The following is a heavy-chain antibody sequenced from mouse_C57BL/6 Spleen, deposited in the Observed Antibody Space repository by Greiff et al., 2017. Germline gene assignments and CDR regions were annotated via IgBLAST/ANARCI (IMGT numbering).Heavy chain of an antibody. V-gene: IGHV1-69*01. J-gene: IGHJ4*01. CDR2: IDPSDSYT. CDR1: GYTFTSYW. D-gene: IGHD2-4*01. Sequence: VQLQQPGAELVMPGASVKLSCKASGYTFTSYWMHWVKQRPGQGLEWIGEIDPSDSYTNYNQKFKGKSTLTVDKSSSTAYMQRSSLTSEDAAVYYCARRGYDYDDYAMDYWGQGTSVTVSS. CDR3: ARRGYDYDDYAMDY.